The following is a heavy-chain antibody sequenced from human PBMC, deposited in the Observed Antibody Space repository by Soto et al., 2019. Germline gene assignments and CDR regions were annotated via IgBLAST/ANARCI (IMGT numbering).Heavy chain of an antibody. CDR1: GYTFTSYG. CDR2: ISAYNGNT. CDR3: ARRSLYGDYAFDY. D-gene: IGHD4-17*01. Sequence: QVQLVQSGAEVKKPGASVKVSCKASGYTFTSYGISWVRQAPGQGLEWMGWISAYNGNTNYAQKLQGRVTMTTNTSTSPAYMELRSLRSDATAVDYCARRSLYGDYAFDYWGQGTLVTVSS. V-gene: IGHV1-18*01. J-gene: IGHJ4*02.